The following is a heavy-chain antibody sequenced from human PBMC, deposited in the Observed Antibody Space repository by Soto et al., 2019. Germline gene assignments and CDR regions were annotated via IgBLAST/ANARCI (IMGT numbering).Heavy chain of an antibody. Sequence: QVQLQESGPGLVKPSATLSLTCTVSGDSVTSVSDYWSWIRQPPGKGLEWIGYMYYSGSADYNHSLGSRVTISIDTSKNKVSLKLTSVTTTDTAVYYCARGVGFGYYYYHMDLWGQGTTVTVSS. V-gene: IGHV4-61*01. J-gene: IGHJ6*02. CDR2: MYYSGSA. CDR1: GDSVTSVSDY. CDR3: ARGVGFGYYYYHMDL. D-gene: IGHD3-10*01.